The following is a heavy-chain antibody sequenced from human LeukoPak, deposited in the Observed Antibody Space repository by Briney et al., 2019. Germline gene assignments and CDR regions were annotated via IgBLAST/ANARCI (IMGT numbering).Heavy chain of an antibody. CDR1: GGSICSSSYY. Sequence: SETLSLTCTASGGSICSSSYYCGWIRQPPGKGLEWIGSIYYSGSTYYNPSLKSRVTISVDTSNNQSSLKLSSVTAADTAVYYCARGKSSGYSYGAFDYWGQGTLVTVSS. V-gene: IGHV4-39*07. CDR2: IYYSGST. D-gene: IGHD5-18*01. CDR3: ARGKSSGYSYGAFDY. J-gene: IGHJ4*02.